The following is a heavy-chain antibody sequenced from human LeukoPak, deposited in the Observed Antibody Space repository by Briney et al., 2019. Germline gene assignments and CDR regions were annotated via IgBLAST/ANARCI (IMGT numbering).Heavy chain of an antibody. CDR1: GGSISSYY. J-gene: IGHJ4*02. CDR3: ARGTYYYASSGYYKFDC. Sequence: SETLSLTCTVSGGSISSYYWSWIRQPAGKGLEWIGRIYTSGSTNYNPSLKSRVTMSVDTSKNQFSLKLSSVTAADTAVYYCARGTYYYASSGYYKFDCWGQGTLVTVSS. V-gene: IGHV4-4*07. CDR2: IYTSGST. D-gene: IGHD3-22*01.